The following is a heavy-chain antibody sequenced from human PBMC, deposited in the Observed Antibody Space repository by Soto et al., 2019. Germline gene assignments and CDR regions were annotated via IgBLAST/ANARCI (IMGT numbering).Heavy chain of an antibody. J-gene: IGHJ4*02. CDR1: GFTFSRFG. CDR2: ISSGSTNI. V-gene: IGHV3-48*01. Sequence: EVQLVESGGGLIQPGGSLRLSCAASGFTFSRFGMNWVRQAPGKGLEWVSYISSGSTNIKYVDSVKGRFTISRDNAKNSLYVQMNSLRAEDTAVFYCVRDADGDSSMSPSWGQGTPVTVSS. CDR3: VRDADGDSSMSPS. D-gene: IGHD4-17*01.